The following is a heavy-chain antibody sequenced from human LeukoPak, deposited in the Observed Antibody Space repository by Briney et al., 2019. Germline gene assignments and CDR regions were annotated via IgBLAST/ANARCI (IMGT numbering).Heavy chain of an antibody. CDR3: ARQYGDYGGAFDY. CDR1: GFTVSSNY. J-gene: IGHJ4*02. D-gene: IGHD4-17*01. CDR2: IYSGGST. Sequence: PGGSLRLSCAASGFTVSSNYMSWVRQAPGKGLEWVSVIYSGGSTYYADFVKGRFTISRDNSKNTLYLQMNSLRAEDTAVYYCARQYGDYGGAFDYWGQGTLVTASS. V-gene: IGHV3-53*01.